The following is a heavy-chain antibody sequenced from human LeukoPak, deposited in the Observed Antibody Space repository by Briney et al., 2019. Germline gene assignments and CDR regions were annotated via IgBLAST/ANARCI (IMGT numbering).Heavy chain of an antibody. CDR3: ARGWLQPDS. V-gene: IGHV3-23*01. CDR2: ISSSGGST. Sequence: GSLRLSCAASGFTFSSYAMSWVRQAPGKGLEWVSGISSSGGSTYYADSVKGRFTISRDNSKNTLYLQMNSLRADDTAVYFCARGWLQPDSWGQGTLVTVSS. D-gene: IGHD6-19*01. J-gene: IGHJ4*02. CDR1: GFTFSSYA.